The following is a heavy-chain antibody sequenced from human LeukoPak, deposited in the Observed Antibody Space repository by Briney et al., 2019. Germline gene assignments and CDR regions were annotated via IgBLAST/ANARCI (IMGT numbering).Heavy chain of an antibody. CDR2: IRHDGSEG. CDR1: GFTFSTYG. D-gene: IGHD6-19*01. CDR3: AKVGYGWYEVDY. V-gene: IGHV3-30*02. Sequence: TGGSLRLSCAASGFTFSTYGMHWVRQAPGKGLDWVAFIRHDGSEGYYADSVKDRFTVSRDNSKNTLYLQMNSLRVEDTAVYYCAKVGYGWYEVDYWGQGTLVTVSS. J-gene: IGHJ4*02.